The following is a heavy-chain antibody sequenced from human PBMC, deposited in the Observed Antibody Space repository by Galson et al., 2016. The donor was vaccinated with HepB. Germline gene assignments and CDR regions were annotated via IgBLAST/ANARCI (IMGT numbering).Heavy chain of an antibody. V-gene: IGHV3-23*01. Sequence: SLRLSCAASGFTFSTYAMSWVRQAPGKGLEWVSGISGSGDTTYYADSVKGRFTISRDTSKNTLSLEMNSLRADDTAIYYCGKEASSRTKSRRLDYWGQGTLVTVSS. CDR3: GKEASSRTKSRRLDY. CDR2: ISGSGDTT. CDR1: GFTFSTYA. D-gene: IGHD2-2*01. J-gene: IGHJ4*02.